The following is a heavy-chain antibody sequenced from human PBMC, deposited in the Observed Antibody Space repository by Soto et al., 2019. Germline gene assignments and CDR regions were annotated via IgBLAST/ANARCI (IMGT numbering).Heavy chain of an antibody. CDR2: IYYSGST. CDR1: GGSISSSSYY. D-gene: IGHD3-3*01. Sequence: TSETLSLTCTVSGGSISSSSYYWGWIRQPPGKGLEWIGSIYYSGSTYYNPSLKSRVTISVDTSKNQFSLKLSSVTAADTAVYYCARPFNDFWSGYPRVYFDYWGQGTLVTVSS. V-gene: IGHV4-39*01. J-gene: IGHJ4*02. CDR3: ARPFNDFWSGYPRVYFDY.